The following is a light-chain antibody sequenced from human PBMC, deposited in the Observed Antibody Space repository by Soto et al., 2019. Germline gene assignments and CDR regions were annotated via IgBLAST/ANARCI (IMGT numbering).Light chain of an antibody. CDR3: QPFGGTTFT. J-gene: IGKJ5*01. CDR2: GAS. CDR1: HSVSSSY. V-gene: IGKV3-20*01. Sequence: IVLTQSPGTLAFSPCEGATLSCMAIHSVSSSYIAWDQQRPGQTPSLLIYGASTRATGIPDRFSGSGSGTHFTLTISRLEPGDFAVHYCQPFGGTTFTFGQGTRLENK.